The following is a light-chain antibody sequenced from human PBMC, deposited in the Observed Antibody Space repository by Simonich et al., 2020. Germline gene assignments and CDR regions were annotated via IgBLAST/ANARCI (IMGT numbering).Light chain of an antibody. J-gene: IGLJ2*01. CDR2: GGN. Sequence: QSALTQPASVSGSPGQSITISCTGTSSDVGSYNLVSWYQQHPGKAPKLMIYGGNKGPWGVSNLFPASKSGNTASLTISGIQAEDEADYYCCSYAGSSNVVFGGGTKLTVL. CDR3: CSYAGSSNVV. CDR1: SSDVGSYNL. V-gene: IGLV2-23*01.